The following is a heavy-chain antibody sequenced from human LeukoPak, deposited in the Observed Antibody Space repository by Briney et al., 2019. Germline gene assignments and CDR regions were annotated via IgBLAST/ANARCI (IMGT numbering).Heavy chain of an antibody. Sequence: ASVKVSCKVSGYTLTELSMHWVRQAPGKGLEWMGGFDPEHGETVYAQKFQGRLTMTEDTSTHTAYMELSSLRSDDTAVYYCATDPVGYCNADGCYSADYWGQGTLVTVSS. J-gene: IGHJ4*02. D-gene: IGHD2-15*01. CDR1: GYTLTELS. V-gene: IGHV1-24*01. CDR2: FDPEHGET. CDR3: ATDPVGYCNADGCYSADY.